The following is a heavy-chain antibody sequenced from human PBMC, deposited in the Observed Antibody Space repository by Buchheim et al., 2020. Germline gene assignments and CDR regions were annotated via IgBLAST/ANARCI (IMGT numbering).Heavy chain of an antibody. CDR1: GYTFTKYH. CDR2: TSPSGGSA. V-gene: IGHV1-46*03. CDR3: ARNPGGMEV. Sequence: QVQLVQSGAEVKKPGASVKVSCKASGYTFTKYHMHWVRQAPGQGLEWVGETSPSGGSATYAQKFQGRVTMTSDTSKSTVYMELSSLRAEDTAVYYCARNPGGMEVWGQGTT. J-gene: IGHJ6*02.